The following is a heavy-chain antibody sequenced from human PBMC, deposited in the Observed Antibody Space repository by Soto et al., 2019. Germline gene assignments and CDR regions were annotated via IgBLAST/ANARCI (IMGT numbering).Heavy chain of an antibody. CDR2: INDNSRAI. J-gene: IGHJ5*01. D-gene: IGHD3-10*01. V-gene: IGHV3-21*01. CDR3: ARSLANPGSHFDWFDS. CDR1: GCNCNNNS. Sequence: PGGSMRLSWAASGCNCNNNSMNWVRQDQEKGLEWVSSINDNSRAIFYPDSVKGRFTVSRDNAKNSLYLQMNSLRAEDTAVYYCARSLANPGSHFDWFDSWGPGTLVTVSS.